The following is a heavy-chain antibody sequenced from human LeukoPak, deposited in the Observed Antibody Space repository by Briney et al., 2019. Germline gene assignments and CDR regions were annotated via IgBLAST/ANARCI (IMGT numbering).Heavy chain of an antibody. CDR3: ARESWSDSVAFDI. V-gene: IGHV3-30*04. CDR1: GFNFSSYA. D-gene: IGHD3-3*01. Sequence: GSLRLSCAASGFNFSSYATHWVRQAPGEGLEWVGLISYGGIDKSYADSVKGRFTISRDSSKRTLYLQMNSLRAEDTAMYYCARESWSDSVAFDIWGLGTMVIVSS. J-gene: IGHJ3*02. CDR2: ISYGGIDK.